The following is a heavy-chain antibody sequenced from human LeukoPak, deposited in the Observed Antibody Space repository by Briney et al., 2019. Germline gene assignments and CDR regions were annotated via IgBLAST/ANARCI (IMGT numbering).Heavy chain of an antibody. CDR2: ISSSSTTI. CDR3: AKDYLALSGVYYMDV. J-gene: IGHJ6*03. V-gene: IGHV3-48*01. Sequence: PGGSLRLSCAASGFTFSSYSMNWVRQAPGKGLECVSYISSSSTTIYYADSVKGRFTISRDNSKNTLYLQMNSLRAEDTAVYYCAKDYLALSGVYYMDVWGKGTTVTISS. CDR1: GFTFSSYS. D-gene: IGHD2/OR15-2a*01.